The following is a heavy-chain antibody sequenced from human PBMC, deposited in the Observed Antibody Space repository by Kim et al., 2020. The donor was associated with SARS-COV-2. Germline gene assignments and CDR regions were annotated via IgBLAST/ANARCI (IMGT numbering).Heavy chain of an antibody. D-gene: IGHD5-12*01. CDR1: GFTFSNYA. V-gene: IGHV3-43*02. Sequence: GGSLRLSCAASGFTFSNYAMHWVRQRPGKSLEWVSLIDGDGEITSYRDSVKGRFIISRDNNKASVHLQMTNLRTEDTAFYYCAKDLVITGGNRPWTNSFDNWGQGTLVTVSS. CDR2: IDGDGEIT. CDR3: AKDLVITGGNRPWTNSFDN. J-gene: IGHJ4*01.